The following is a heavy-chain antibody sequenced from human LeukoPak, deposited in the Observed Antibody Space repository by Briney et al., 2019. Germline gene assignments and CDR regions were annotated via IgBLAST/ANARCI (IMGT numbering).Heavy chain of an antibody. D-gene: IGHD1-26*01. CDR2: IKQDGSEK. V-gene: IGHV3-7*03. J-gene: IGHJ6*02. Sequence: GGSLRLSCAASGFTFSSHWMSWVRQAPGKGLEWVANIKQDGSEKYYVDSVKGRFTISRDNAKNSLYLQMNSLRAEDTAVYYCARDRTIVGATSETYYYYYGMDVWGQGTTVTVSS. CDR3: ARDRTIVGATSETYYYYYGMDV. CDR1: GFTFSSHW.